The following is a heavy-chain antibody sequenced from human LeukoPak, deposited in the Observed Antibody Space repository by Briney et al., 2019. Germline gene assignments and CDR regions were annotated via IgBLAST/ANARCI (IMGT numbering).Heavy chain of an antibody. CDR2: IYSGCST. CDR3: ASRAY. J-gene: IGHJ4*02. V-gene: IGHV3-53*01. Sequence: SGGSLRLSCAASGFTVSSNYMSWLRQAPGKGLEWVSVIYSGCSTYYAASVKGRYTISGDNSKNTLYIQMNSLRADDTAVYYCASRAYWGQGTLVTVSS. CDR1: GFTVSSNY.